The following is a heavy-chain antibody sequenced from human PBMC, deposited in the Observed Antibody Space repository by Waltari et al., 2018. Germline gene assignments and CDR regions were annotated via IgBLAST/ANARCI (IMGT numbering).Heavy chain of an antibody. CDR1: GGSFSGYY. Sequence: QVQLQQWGAGLLKPSETLSLTCAVYGGSFSGYYWSWIRQPPGKGLEWIGEINHRGSTNYNPSPKRRVTMSVDTSKNQFSLKLSSVTAADTAVYYCASSDCSGGSCYFSYYYYGIDVWGQGTTVTVSS. CDR3: ASSDCSGGSCYFSYYYYGIDV. J-gene: IGHJ6*02. CDR2: INHRGST. V-gene: IGHV4-34*01. D-gene: IGHD2-15*01.